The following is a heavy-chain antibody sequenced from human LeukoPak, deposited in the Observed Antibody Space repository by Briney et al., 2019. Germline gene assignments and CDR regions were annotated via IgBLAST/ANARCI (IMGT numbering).Heavy chain of an antibody. J-gene: IGHJ5*02. CDR3: ARGRGEGRGITMVRGVRAPPYNWFDP. Sequence: ASVKVSCKASGYTFTKFYIHWVRQAPGQGLEWMSLINPSGGSTSYAEKFHGRVTLTRDMSTNTVYMELTSLRSEDAAVYYCARGRGEGRGITMVRGVRAPPYNWFDPWGHGALVTVSS. D-gene: IGHD3-10*01. V-gene: IGHV1-46*01. CDR2: INPSGGST. CDR1: GYTFTKFY.